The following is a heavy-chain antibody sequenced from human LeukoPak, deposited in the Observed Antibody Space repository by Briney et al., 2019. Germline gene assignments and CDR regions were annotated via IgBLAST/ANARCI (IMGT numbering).Heavy chain of an antibody. V-gene: IGHV4-39*01. D-gene: IGHD1-26*01. J-gene: IGHJ4*02. CDR2: IYYSGST. Sequence: SETLSLTCTVSGGSISSGRYYWVWIRQPPGKGLEYIGTIYYSGSTYYNPSLKSRVTISVDTSKNQFSLRLSSVTAADTAVYYCARHAGDSGSYYSPCDYWGQGTLVTVSP. CDR3: ARHAGDSGSYYSPCDY. CDR1: GGSISSGRYY.